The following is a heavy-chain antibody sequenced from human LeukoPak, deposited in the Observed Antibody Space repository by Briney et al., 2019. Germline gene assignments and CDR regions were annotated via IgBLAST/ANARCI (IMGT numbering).Heavy chain of an antibody. CDR3: ARVKSGSYYFDY. V-gene: IGHV3-11*05. CDR1: GFTFSDYY. D-gene: IGHD1-26*01. Sequence: PGGSLRLSCAASGFTFSDYYMSWIRQAPGKGLEWVSYISDSSTYTKYADSVKGRFTISRDNAKNSLFLQMNSLRAEDTAVYYCARVKSGSYYFDYWGRGTLVTVSS. J-gene: IGHJ4*02. CDR2: ISDSSTYT.